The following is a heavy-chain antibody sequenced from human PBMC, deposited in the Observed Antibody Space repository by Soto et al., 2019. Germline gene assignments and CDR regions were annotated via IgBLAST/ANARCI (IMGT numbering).Heavy chain of an antibody. D-gene: IGHD4-4*01. CDR2: ISGSGGST. CDR3: AKLSDYSNFDY. CDR1: GFTFSSYA. J-gene: IGHJ4*02. Sequence: GESLKISCAASGFTFSSYAMSWVRQAPGKGLEWVSAISGSGGSTYYADSVKGRFTISRDNSKNTLYLQMNSLRAEDTAVYYCAKLSDYSNFDYWGQGTLVTVSS. V-gene: IGHV3-23*01.